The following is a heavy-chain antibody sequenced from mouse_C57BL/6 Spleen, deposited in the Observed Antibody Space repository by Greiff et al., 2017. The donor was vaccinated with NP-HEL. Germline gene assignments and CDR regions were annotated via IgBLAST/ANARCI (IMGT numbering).Heavy chain of an antibody. Sequence: VQLKQSGPVLVKPGASVKMSCKASGYTFTDYYMNWVKQSHGKSLEWIGVINPYNGGTSYNQKFKGKATLTVDKSSSTAYMELNSLTSEDSAVYYCARDYGSRRGAMDYWGQGTSVTVSS. CDR3: ARDYGSRRGAMDY. CDR1: GYTFTDYY. J-gene: IGHJ4*01. V-gene: IGHV1-19*01. D-gene: IGHD1-1*01. CDR2: INPYNGGT.